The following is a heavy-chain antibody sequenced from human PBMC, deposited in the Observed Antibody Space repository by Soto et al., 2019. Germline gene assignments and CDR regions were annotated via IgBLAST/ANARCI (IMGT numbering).Heavy chain of an antibody. V-gene: IGHV3-7*01. CDR3: ARDAYCSGGSCYYFDY. CDR2: IKQDGREK. Sequence: GGSLRLSCAASGFTFSSYWMSWVRQAPGKGLEWVATIKQDGREKYYVDSVKGRFTISRDNAKNSLYLQMNSLRAEDTAVYYCARDAYCSGGSCYYFDYWGQGTLVTVSS. CDR1: GFTFSSYW. J-gene: IGHJ4*02. D-gene: IGHD2-15*01.